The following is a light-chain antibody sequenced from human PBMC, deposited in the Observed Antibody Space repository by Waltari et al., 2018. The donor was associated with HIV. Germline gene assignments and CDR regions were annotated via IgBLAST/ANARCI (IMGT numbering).Light chain of an antibody. J-gene: IGKJ1*01. CDR2: GAS. CDR3: QQYNNWPPAWT. Sequence: EIVMTQSPATLSVSPGERATLSCRASHSVRSNLAWYQHKVGQAPRLLIYGASTRATGVPARFSGSGSGTEFTLTISSLQSEDFAVYYCQQYNNWPPAWTFGRGTRVEI. CDR1: HSVRSN. V-gene: IGKV3-15*01.